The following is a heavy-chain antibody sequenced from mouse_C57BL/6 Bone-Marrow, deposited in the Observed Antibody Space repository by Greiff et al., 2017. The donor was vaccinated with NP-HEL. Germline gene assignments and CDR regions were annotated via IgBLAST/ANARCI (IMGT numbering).Heavy chain of an antibody. CDR2: IYPGRGST. D-gene: IGHD2-4*01. CDR3: ARYRSYYDYSWFAY. V-gene: IGHV1-55*01. CDR1: GYTFTSYW. Sequence: QVQLQQPGAELVKPGASVKMSCKASGYTFTSYWITWVKPMPGQGLEWIGDIYPGRGSTNYNEKFKSKATLTVDPSSSTAYMQLSSLTSEDSAVYYCARYRSYYDYSWFAYWGQGTLVTVAA. J-gene: IGHJ3*01.